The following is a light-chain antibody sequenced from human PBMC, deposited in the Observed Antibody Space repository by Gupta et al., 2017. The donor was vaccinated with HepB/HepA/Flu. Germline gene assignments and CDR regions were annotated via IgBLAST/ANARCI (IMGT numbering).Light chain of an antibody. J-gene: IGKJ5*01. CDR2: AAS. CDR1: QSISSY. V-gene: IGKV1-39*01. Sequence: DIQMTQSPSSLSASVGDRVTITCRASQSISSYLNWYQQKPGKAPKLLIYAASSLQSGVPSRFSGSGSGTDFTLTISRLQPEDFATYYCQQSYSTPLGFGQGTRLEIK. CDR3: QQSYSTPLG.